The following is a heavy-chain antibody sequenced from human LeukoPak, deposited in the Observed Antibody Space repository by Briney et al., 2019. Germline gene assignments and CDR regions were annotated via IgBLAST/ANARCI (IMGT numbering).Heavy chain of an antibody. D-gene: IGHD6-19*01. CDR2: TRYDGRDK. Sequence: GGSLRLSCAASGFTFSSYSMNWVRQAPGKGLEWVAFTRYDGRDKYYADSVKGRFTISRDNSKNTLYLQMNSLRPEDTAVYYCAKGGAIAVLDFWGQGTLATVSS. CDR3: AKGGAIAVLDF. V-gene: IGHV3-30*02. CDR1: GFTFSSYS. J-gene: IGHJ4*02.